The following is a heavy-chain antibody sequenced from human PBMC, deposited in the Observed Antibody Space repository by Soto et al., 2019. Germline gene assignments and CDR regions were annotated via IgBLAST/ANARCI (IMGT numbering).Heavy chain of an antibody. CDR3: AGGDNYYALGV. V-gene: IGHV3-30-3*01. D-gene: IGHD2-15*01. CDR1: GSTFSNYI. CDR2: ISYDGSNK. Sequence: QLQLVESGGGVVQPGRSLRLSCAASGSTFSNYIMHWVRQAPGKGLEWVAFISYDGSNKDYADSVEGRFTISRDNSKSTLYLQLSSLGPEDTAVYYCAGGDNYYALGVWGQGTTVTVSS. J-gene: IGHJ6*02.